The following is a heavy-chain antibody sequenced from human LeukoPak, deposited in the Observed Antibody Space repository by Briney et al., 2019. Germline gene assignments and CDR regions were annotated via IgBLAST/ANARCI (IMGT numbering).Heavy chain of an antibody. D-gene: IGHD6-13*01. CDR3: ARHFVPYTSSWPFDP. V-gene: IGHV4-34*01. CDR1: GGSFSGYY. CDR2: INHSGST. J-gene: IGHJ5*02. Sequence: KTSETLSLTCAVYGGSFSGYYWSWIRQPPGKGLEWIGEINHSGSTNYNPSLKSRVTISVDTSKNQFSLKLSSVTAADTAVYYCARHFVPYTSSWPFDPWGQGTLVTVSS.